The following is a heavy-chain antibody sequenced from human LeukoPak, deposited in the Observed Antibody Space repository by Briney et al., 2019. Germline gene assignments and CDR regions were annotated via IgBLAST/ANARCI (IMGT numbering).Heavy chain of an antibody. D-gene: IGHD6-13*01. J-gene: IGHJ4*02. CDR3: AKHYSSSWYYFDY. CDR2: ISGSGGST. V-gene: IGHV3-23*01. CDR1: GFTFSSYA. Sequence: TGGSLRLSCAASGFTFSSYAMSWVRQAPGKGLEWVSAISGSGGSTYYADSVKGRFTISGDNSKNTLYLQMNSLRAEDTAVYYCAKHYSSSWYYFDYWGQGTLVTVSS.